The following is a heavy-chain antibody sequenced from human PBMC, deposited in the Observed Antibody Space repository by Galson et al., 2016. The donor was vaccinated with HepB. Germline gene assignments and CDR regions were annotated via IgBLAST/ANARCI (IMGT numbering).Heavy chain of an antibody. CDR2: IFYFDNT. J-gene: IGHJ4*02. CDR1: GASVSSTGYY. D-gene: IGHD3-10*01. V-gene: IGHV4-61*08. CDR3: ASDSTYGNF. Sequence: SLTCTVSGASVSSTGYYWSWIRQPPGKGLEWIGYIFYFDNTNYNPSLKSRVTISVDTSKNQFPLKLNSVTAADTAVYYCASDSTYGNFWGQGTLATVSS.